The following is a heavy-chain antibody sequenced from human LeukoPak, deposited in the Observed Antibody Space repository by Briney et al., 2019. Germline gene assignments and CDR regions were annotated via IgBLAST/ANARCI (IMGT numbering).Heavy chain of an antibody. CDR1: GGSISSYY. J-gene: IGHJ4*02. Sequence: SETLSLTCNVSGGSISSYYWSWIRQPPGKGLEWIGSIYYSGSTYYNPSLKSRVTMSVDTSKNQFSLKLSSVTAADTAVYYCASWDTAMIISYWGQGTLVTVSS. CDR3: ASWDTAMIISY. CDR2: IYYSGST. D-gene: IGHD5-18*01. V-gene: IGHV4-39*07.